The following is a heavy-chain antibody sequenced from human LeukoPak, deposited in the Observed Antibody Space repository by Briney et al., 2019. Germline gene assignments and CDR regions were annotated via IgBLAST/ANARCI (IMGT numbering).Heavy chain of an antibody. CDR2: ISAYNGNT. CDR1: GYTFTSYG. J-gene: IGHJ6*02. D-gene: IGHD3-16*01. V-gene: IGHV1-18*01. CDR3: ASLAGGSYYYYGMDV. Sequence: ASVKVSCKASGYTFTSYGISWVRQAPGQGLEWMGWISAYNGNTNYAQKLQGRVTMTRNTSISTAYMELSSLRSEDTAVYYCASLAGGSYYYYGMDVWGQGTTVTVSS.